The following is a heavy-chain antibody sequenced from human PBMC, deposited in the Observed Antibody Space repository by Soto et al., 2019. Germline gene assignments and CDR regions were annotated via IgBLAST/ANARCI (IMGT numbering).Heavy chain of an antibody. V-gene: IGHV4-34*01. J-gene: IGHJ5*02. CDR2: INHSGST. D-gene: IGHD6-13*01. CDR3: ARGPYSSSWLNWFDP. CDR1: GGSFSGYY. Sequence: SETLSLTCAVYGGSFSGYYWSWTRQPPGKGLEWIGEINHSGSTNYNPSLKSRVTIPVDTSKNQFSLKLSSVTAADTAVYYCARGPYSSSWLNWFDPWGQGTLVTVSS.